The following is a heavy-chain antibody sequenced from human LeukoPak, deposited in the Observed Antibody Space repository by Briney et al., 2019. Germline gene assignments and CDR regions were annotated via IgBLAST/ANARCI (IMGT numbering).Heavy chain of an antibody. D-gene: IGHD1-1*01. CDR3: ARRNEGLDY. J-gene: IGHJ4*02. Sequence: RASETLSLTCTVSGGSISSGGYYWSWIRQPPGKGLEWIGYIYHSGSTYYNPSLKSRVTVSLDTSKNQFSLKLYSVTAADTAVYYCARRNEGLDYWGQGALVTVSS. CDR2: IYHSGST. CDR1: GGSISSGGYY. V-gene: IGHV4-30-2*02.